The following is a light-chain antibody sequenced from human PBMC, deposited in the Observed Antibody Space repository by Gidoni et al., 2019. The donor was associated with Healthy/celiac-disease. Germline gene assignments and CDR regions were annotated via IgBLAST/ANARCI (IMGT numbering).Light chain of an antibody. V-gene: IGKV3-20*01. J-gene: IGKJ1*01. CDR2: GAS. CDR1: QSVSSSY. Sequence: EIVLTQAPGTLSLSPGESATLSCRASQSVSSSYLAWYQQKPGQAPRILIYGASSRATGIPDRLSGSGSGTDFTLTISRLEPEDFAVYYCQQYGSSPPWTFGQGTKVEIK. CDR3: QQYGSSPPWT.